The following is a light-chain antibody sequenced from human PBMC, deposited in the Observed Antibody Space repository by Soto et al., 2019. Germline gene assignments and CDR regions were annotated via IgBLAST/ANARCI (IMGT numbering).Light chain of an antibody. CDR1: QTISFS. Sequence: DIQMTQSPSTLSASVGDRVTITCRASQTISFSLAWYQQKPGKAPKLLIYDASTLQSGGPSRFSGSESGTEFILTISGLQPYDFATYYCQQYHGYSLTFGQGTKVEI. CDR3: QQYHGYSLT. J-gene: IGKJ1*01. V-gene: IGKV1-5*01. CDR2: DAS.